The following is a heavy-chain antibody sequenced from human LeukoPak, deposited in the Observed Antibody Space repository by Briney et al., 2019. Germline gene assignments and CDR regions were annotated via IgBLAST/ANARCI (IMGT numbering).Heavy chain of an antibody. D-gene: IGHD3-10*01. CDR2: IGTAGDT. V-gene: IGHV3-13*01. CDR3: ARGLTIDHWFDP. CDR1: GFTFSSYD. J-gene: IGHJ5*02. Sequence: PGGSLRLSCAASGFTFSSYDMHWVRQATGKGLEWVSAIGTAGDTYYPGSVKGRFTITRENAKNSLYLQMNSLRAGDTAVYYCARGLTIDHWFDPWGQGTLVTVSS.